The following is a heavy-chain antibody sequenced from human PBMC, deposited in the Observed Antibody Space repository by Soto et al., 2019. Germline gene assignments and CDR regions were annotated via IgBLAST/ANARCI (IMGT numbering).Heavy chain of an antibody. CDR2: ISSSSSTI. J-gene: IGHJ4*02. CDR3: ARAAAGESDY. CDR1: GFTFSSYS. D-gene: IGHD6-13*01. Sequence: GGSLRLSCAASGFTFSSYSMNWVRQAPGKGLEWVSYISSSSSTIYYADSVKGRFTISRDNAKNSLYLQMNNLRDEDTAVYYCARAAAGESDYWGQGTLVTVSS. V-gene: IGHV3-48*02.